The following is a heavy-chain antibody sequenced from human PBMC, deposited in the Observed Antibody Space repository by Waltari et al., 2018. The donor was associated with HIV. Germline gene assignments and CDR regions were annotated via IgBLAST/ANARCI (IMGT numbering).Heavy chain of an antibody. CDR2: IGGSGGST. D-gene: IGHD6-13*01. CDR3: AKDPFSSSWYLNYFDY. Sequence: EVQLLESGGGLVQPGGSLRLSCAASGFTFSSFAMIWVRQAPGKGLEWVSAIGGSGGSTYYADFVKGRFTISRDNARTTLSLQMNSLRAEDTAVYYCAKDPFSSSWYLNYFDYWGQGTLVTVSS. J-gene: IGHJ4*02. CDR1: GFTFSSFA. V-gene: IGHV3-23*01.